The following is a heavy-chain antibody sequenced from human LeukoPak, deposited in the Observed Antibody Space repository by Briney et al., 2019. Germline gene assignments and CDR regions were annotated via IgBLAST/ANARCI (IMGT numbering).Heavy chain of an antibody. V-gene: IGHV4-39*07. D-gene: IGHD3-9*01. Sequence: SETLSLTCSVSGDSISTSSSYWGWIRQPPGKGLEWIGSIYYSGSTNYNPSLKSRVTISVDTSKNQFSLKLSSVTAADTAVYYCARSAPRDILTGYSPYFDYWGQGTLVTVSS. CDR2: IYYSGST. CDR3: ARSAPRDILTGYSPYFDY. CDR1: GDSISTSSSY. J-gene: IGHJ4*02.